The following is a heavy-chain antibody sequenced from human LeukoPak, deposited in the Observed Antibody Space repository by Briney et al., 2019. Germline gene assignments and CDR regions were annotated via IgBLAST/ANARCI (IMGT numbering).Heavy chain of an antibody. CDR2: ISSSSSYI. Sequence: GGSLRLSCAASGFTFSSYSMNWVRQAPGKGLEWVSSISSSSSYIYYADSVKGRFTISRDNAKNSLYLQMNSLRAEDTAVYYCARAVGYCSSTSCYEYYFDDWGQGTLVTVSS. D-gene: IGHD2-2*01. J-gene: IGHJ4*02. CDR3: ARAVGYCSSTSCYEYYFDD. CDR1: GFTFSSYS. V-gene: IGHV3-21*01.